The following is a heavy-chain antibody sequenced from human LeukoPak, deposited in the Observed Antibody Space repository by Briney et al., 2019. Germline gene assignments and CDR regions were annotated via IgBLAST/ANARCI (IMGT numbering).Heavy chain of an antibody. Sequence: GGSLRLSCAASGFTFSDYSTNWVRQAPGKGLEWVSSISSSSHAIFDADSVKGRFNIFRDNAKNSLYLQMNSLGVEDTAVYYCARGIREKGFDYWGQGTLVTVSS. CDR3: ARGIREKGFDY. D-gene: IGHD3-3*02. CDR1: GFTFSDYS. V-gene: IGHV3-21*06. CDR2: ISSSSHAI. J-gene: IGHJ4*02.